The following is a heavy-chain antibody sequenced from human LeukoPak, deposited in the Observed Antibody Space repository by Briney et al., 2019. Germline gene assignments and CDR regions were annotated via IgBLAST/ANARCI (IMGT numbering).Heavy chain of an antibody. CDR1: GYTFTGYY. D-gene: IGHD5-18*01. CDR3: ARGEGYSYGYAYY. Sequence: ASVTVSCKASGYTFTGYYMHWVRQAPGQGLEWMGWINPNSGGTNYAQKFQGRVTMTRDTSISTAYMELSRLRSDDTAVYYCARGEGYSYGYAYYWGQGTLVTVSS. CDR2: INPNSGGT. J-gene: IGHJ4*02. V-gene: IGHV1-2*02.